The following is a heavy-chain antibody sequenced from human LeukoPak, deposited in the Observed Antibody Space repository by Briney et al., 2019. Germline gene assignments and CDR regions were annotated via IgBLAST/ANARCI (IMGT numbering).Heavy chain of an antibody. CDR3: ARTVGWFDP. V-gene: IGHV3-23*01. CDR2: IAGGDEST. J-gene: IGHJ5*02. CDR1: GFIFNTNG. Sequence: GGSLRLSCAISGFIFNTNGMNWVRQSPGKGLEWLATIAGGDESTYYADSVKGRFAISRDNSKNTVFLHMNSLRAEDTAVYYCARTVGWFDPWGQGTLVTVSS.